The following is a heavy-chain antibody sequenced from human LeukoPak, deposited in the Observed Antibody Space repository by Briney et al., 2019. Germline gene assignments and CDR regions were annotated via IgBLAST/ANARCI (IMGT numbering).Heavy chain of an antibody. CDR1: GGTFSSYA. V-gene: IGHV1-69*13. CDR2: IIPIFGTA. CDR3: ARVRVAIFGAVIYDAFDI. J-gene: IGHJ3*02. D-gene: IGHD3-3*01. Sequence: GASVKVSCKASGGTFSSYAISWVRQAPGQGLEWMGGIIPIFGTANYAQKFQGRVTITADESTSTAYMELSSLRSEDTAVYYCARVRVAIFGAVIYDAFDIWGQGTMVTVSS.